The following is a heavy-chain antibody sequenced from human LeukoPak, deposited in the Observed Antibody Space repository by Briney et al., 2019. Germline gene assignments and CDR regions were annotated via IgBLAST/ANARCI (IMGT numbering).Heavy chain of an antibody. CDR2: IKEGGGER. CDR1: GFTFSSYW. D-gene: IGHD1-1*01. J-gene: IGHJ4*02. Sequence: GGSLRLSCVASGFTFSSYWMTWVRQAPGKGLEWVANIKEGGGERHYVDSVKGRFTISRDNAKNSLYLQMNSLRVEDTAVYYCAGDGNNWNDFDYWGQGTLVTVSS. V-gene: IGHV3-7*01. CDR3: AGDGNNWNDFDY.